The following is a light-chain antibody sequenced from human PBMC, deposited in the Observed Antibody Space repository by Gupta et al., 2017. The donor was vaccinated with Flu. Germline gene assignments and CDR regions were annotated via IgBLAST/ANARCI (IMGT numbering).Light chain of an antibody. Sequence: SYVLTQPPSVSVAPGQTARMTCGGTNIGSKSVHWYQQTPGQAPVVVVYDDSDRPSGIPERFSGSHSGNTATLTINRVDAGDEADYYCKVWEGGRDDSGLFGGGTKLTVL. J-gene: IGLJ2*01. V-gene: IGLV3-21*02. CDR1: NIGSKS. CDR2: DDS. CDR3: KVWEGGRDDSGL.